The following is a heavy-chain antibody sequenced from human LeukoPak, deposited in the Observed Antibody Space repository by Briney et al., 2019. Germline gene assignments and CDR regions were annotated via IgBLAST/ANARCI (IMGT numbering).Heavy chain of an antibody. D-gene: IGHD2-15*01. J-gene: IGHJ4*02. CDR2: ISAYNGNT. CDR1: GYTFTSYG. V-gene: IGHV1-18*01. Sequence: EASAKVSCKASGYTFTSYGISWVRQAPGQGLEWMGWISAYNGNTNYAQKLQGRVTMTTDTSTSTAYMELRSLRSDDTAVYYCARDRRGGVVVLDAETPSFDYWGQGTLVTVSS. CDR3: ARDRRGGVVVLDAETPSFDY.